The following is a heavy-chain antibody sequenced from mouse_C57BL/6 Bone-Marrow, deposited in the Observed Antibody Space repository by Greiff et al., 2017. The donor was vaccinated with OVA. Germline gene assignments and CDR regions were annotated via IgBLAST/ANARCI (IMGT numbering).Heavy chain of an antibody. Sequence: QVHVKQSGPELVKPGASVKISCKASGYAFSSSWMNWVKQRPGKGLEWIGRIYPGDGDTNYNGKFKGKATLTADKSSSTAYMQLSSLTSEDSAVYFCARGYYAMDYWGQGTSVTVSS. J-gene: IGHJ4*01. CDR1: GYAFSSSW. CDR2: IYPGDGDT. CDR3: ARGYYAMDY. V-gene: IGHV1-82*01.